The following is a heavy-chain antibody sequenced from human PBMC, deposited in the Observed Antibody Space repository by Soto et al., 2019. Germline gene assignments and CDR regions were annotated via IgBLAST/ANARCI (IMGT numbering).Heavy chain of an antibody. V-gene: IGHV1-69*13. Sequence: ASVKVSCKASGGTFSSYAISWVRQAPGQGLEWMGGIIPIFGTANYAQKFQGRVTITADESTSTAYMELSSLRSEDTAVYYCARAIAVAGLFYYYGMDVWGQGTTVTVSS. D-gene: IGHD6-19*01. CDR2: IIPIFGTA. J-gene: IGHJ6*02. CDR1: GGTFSSYA. CDR3: ARAIAVAGLFYYYGMDV.